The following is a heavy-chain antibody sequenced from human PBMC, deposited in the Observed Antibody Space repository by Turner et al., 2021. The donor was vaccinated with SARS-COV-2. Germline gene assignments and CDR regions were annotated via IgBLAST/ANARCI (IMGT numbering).Heavy chain of an antibody. V-gene: IGHV3-30*18. CDR3: AKGGDIVVVPIAPTFDY. CDR2: ICDDGSNK. CDR1: GFTFSSYV. Sequence: QVQLVESGGGVVQRGRSLRLSSTSSGFTFSSYVMDWVRQAPGKGLEWVAVICDDGSNKYDADSVKGRFTISRDNSKNTLYLQMNSLRAEDTAVYYCAKGGDIVVVPIAPTFDYWGQGTLVTVSS. D-gene: IGHD2-2*01. J-gene: IGHJ4*02.